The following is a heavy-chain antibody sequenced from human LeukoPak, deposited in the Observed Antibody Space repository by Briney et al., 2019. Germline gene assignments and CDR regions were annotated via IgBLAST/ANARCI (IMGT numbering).Heavy chain of an antibody. Sequence: SETLSLTRAVYGGSFSGYYWSWIRQPPGKGLEWVRDINHSGSTNYNPSLTSRVTISVETSKNQFSLKLSVETAADTAVYYCARTDRLTYYDYVWGSYRQYYFDYWGQGTQVTVSS. V-gene: IGHV4-34*01. CDR3: ARTDRLTYYDYVWGSYRQYYFDY. CDR2: INHSGST. CDR1: GGSFSGYY. J-gene: IGHJ4*02. D-gene: IGHD3-16*02.